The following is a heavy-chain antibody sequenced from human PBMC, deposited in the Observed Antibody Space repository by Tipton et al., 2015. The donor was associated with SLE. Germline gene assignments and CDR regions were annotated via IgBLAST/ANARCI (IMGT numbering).Heavy chain of an antibody. CDR3: ANLYGDQRDY. CDR2: INHSGST. Sequence: TLSLTCAVYGGSFSGYYWNWIRQPPGKGLEWIGEINHSGSTNYNPSLKSRVTISVDTSKNQFSLKLTSVTAADTAVYYCANLYGDQRDYWGQGTLVTVSS. V-gene: IGHV4-34*01. J-gene: IGHJ4*02. CDR1: GGSFSGYY. D-gene: IGHD4-17*01.